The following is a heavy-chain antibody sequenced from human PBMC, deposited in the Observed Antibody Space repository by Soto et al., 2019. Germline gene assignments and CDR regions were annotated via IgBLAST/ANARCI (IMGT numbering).Heavy chain of an antibody. J-gene: IGHJ4*02. D-gene: IGHD2-15*01. CDR2: IYWDGDE. CDR1: SFSLSTSGVS. V-gene: IGHV2-5*02. Sequence: QITLRESGPTLVKPTQTLTLTCTFSSFSLSTSGVSVGWIRQPPGKALEWLALIYWDGDERYSPSLKSRLTITKVTSENQVVLTMTNMDPVDTATYYCAHRIFYFDYWGRGTLVTVSS. CDR3: AHRIFYFDY.